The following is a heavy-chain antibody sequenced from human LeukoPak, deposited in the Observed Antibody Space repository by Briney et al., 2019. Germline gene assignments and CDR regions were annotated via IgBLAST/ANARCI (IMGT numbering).Heavy chain of an antibody. D-gene: IGHD3-22*01. CDR3: ARDTRDSSGHDTFDI. Sequence: ASVKVSCKASGGTFSSYAISWVRQAPGQGLEWMGGIIPIFGTANYAQKFQGRVTITADESTSTAYMELSSLRSEDTAVYYCARDTRDSSGHDTFDIWGQGTMVTVSS. CDR1: GGTFSSYA. V-gene: IGHV1-69*13. CDR2: IIPIFGTA. J-gene: IGHJ3*02.